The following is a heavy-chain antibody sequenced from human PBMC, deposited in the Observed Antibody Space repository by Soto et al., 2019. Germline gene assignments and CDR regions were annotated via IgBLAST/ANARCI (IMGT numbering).Heavy chain of an antibody. Sequence: QVQLVQSGAEVKKPGASVKASCKSSGYTFTSYYMRWVRQAPGLGLEWLGILNPSCGSTSYAQKFQCRVLMTRDTSTSTVYVEQSSMRPEKTAVYYWARDRYSSSWYRNAFDYWGPGTLVTVSS. CDR1: GYTFTSYY. D-gene: IGHD6-13*01. CDR2: LNPSCGST. V-gene: IGHV1-46*01. CDR3: ARDRYSSSWYRNAFDY. J-gene: IGHJ4*02.